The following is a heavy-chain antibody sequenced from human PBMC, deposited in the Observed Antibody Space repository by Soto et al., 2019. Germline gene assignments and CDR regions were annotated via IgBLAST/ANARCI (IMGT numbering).Heavy chain of an antibody. CDR1: GGSISSSSYY. V-gene: IGHV4-39*01. CDR3: ASHSSRIRPFDP. J-gene: IGHJ5*02. Sequence: QLQLQESGPGLVKPSETLSLTCTVSGGSISSSSYYWGWIRQPPGKGLEWIGSIYYSGSTYYNPSLKSRVTISVVPSKNPFSLKLSSVTAADTAVYYCASHSSRIRPFDPWGQGTLVTVSS. D-gene: IGHD6-13*01. CDR2: IYYSGST.